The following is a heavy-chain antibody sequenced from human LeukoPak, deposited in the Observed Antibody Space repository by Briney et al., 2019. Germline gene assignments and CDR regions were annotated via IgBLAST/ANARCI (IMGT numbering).Heavy chain of an antibody. CDR2: INSDGSST. CDR1: GFTFSSYW. Sequence: GGSLRLSCAASGFTFSSYWMHWVRQAPGKGLVWVSRINSDGSSTSYADSVKGRFTISRDNAKNTLYLQMNSLRAEDTAVYYCAGQDWLGDRYYFDYWGQGSLVTVSS. V-gene: IGHV3-74*01. D-gene: IGHD3-9*01. J-gene: IGHJ4*02. CDR3: AGQDWLGDRYYFDY.